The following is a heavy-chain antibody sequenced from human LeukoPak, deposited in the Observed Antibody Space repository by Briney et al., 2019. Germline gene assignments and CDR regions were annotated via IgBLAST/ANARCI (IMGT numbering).Heavy chain of an antibody. V-gene: IGHV4-34*01. D-gene: IGHD3-22*01. CDR2: INHSGST. Sequence: KSSETLSLTCAVYGGSFSGYYGSWVRQPQGKGLEWIGEINHSGSTNYNPSLKSRVTISVDTSKTQFSLKLSSVTAADTAVYYCARGYDLFDYWGQGTLVTVSS. J-gene: IGHJ4*02. CDR1: GGSFSGYY. CDR3: ARGYDLFDY.